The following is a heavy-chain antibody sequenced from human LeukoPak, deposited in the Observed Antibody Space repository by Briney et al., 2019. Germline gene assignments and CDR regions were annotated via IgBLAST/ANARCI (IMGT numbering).Heavy chain of an antibody. CDR1: GFTFDEYA. Sequence: GRSLRLSCAASGFTFDEYAMLWVRQAPGKGLEWVSGISWNSGSIGYADSVKGRFTISRDNAKNSLYLQMNSLRAEDTALYYCAKAIGYCGGGSCHIDYWGQGTLVTVSS. D-gene: IGHD2-15*01. V-gene: IGHV3-9*01. CDR2: ISWNSGSI. J-gene: IGHJ4*02. CDR3: AKAIGYCGGGSCHIDY.